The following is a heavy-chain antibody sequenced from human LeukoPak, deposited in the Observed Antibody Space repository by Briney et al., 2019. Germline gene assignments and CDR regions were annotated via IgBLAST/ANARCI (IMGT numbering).Heavy chain of an antibody. CDR2: IYYSGST. CDR3: ARHPGYGGNSRFDY. Sequence: PSETLSLTCTVSGGSISSGGYYWSWIRQHPGKGLEWIGYIYYSGSTYYNPSLKSRVTISVDTSKNQFSLKLSSVTAADTAVYYCARHPGYGGNSRFDYWGQGTLVTVSS. D-gene: IGHD4-23*01. V-gene: IGHV4-31*03. CDR1: GGSISSGGYY. J-gene: IGHJ4*02.